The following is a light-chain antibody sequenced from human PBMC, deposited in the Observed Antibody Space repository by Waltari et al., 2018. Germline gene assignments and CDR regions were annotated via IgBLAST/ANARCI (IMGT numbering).Light chain of an antibody. Sequence: DIVMTQSPDSLAVSLGARPTTNCKSSQSVLSSYNSKTYIAWYQQKPGQPPKLLINWASTRGSGVPDRFSGSGSGTDFTLTISSLQAEDVAVYYCHHYYIPPLTFGQGTRLEIK. V-gene: IGKV4-1*01. CDR1: QSVLSSYNSKTY. J-gene: IGKJ5*01. CDR2: WAS. CDR3: HHYYIPPLT.